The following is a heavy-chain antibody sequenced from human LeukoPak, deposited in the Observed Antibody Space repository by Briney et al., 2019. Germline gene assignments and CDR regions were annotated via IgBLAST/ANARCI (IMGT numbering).Heavy chain of an antibody. CDR3: ASRIAAAGTNWFDP. CDR2: IYYSGST. J-gene: IGHJ5*02. V-gene: IGHV4-39*07. D-gene: IGHD6-13*01. Sequence: SETLSLTCTVSGGSISSSSYCWGWIRQPPGKGLEWIGSIYYSGSTYYNPSLRSRVTISVDTSKNQFSLKLSSVTAADTAVYYCASRIAAAGTNWFDPWGQGTLVTVSS. CDR1: GGSISSSSYC.